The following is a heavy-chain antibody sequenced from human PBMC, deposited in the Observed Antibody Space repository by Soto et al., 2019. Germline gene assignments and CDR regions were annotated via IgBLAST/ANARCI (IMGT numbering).Heavy chain of an antibody. J-gene: IGHJ3*02. CDR1: GFTFSSYA. D-gene: IGHD3-22*01. V-gene: IGHV3-23*01. CDR3: AKVQYYYDSSGYNAVDI. CDR2: ISGSGGST. Sequence: GGSLRLSCAASGFTFSSYAMSWVRQAPGKGLEWVSAISGSGGSTYYADSVKGRFTISRDNSKNTLYLQMNSLRAEDTAVYYCAKVQYYYDSSGYNAVDIWGQGTMVTVSS.